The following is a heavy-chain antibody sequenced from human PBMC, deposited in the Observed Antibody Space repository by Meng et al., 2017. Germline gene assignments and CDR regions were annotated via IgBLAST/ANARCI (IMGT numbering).Heavy chain of an antibody. CDR1: GYTFTSYG. Sequence: QVQLVQSGSELKKSEASVKVSCKASGYTFTSYGMNCVRQAPGQGLEWMGWINTNTGNPTYAQGFTGRFVFSLDTSVSTAYLQISSLEAEDTAVYFCARDNGANGFDYWGQGTLVTVSS. CDR3: ARDNGANGFDY. CDR2: INTNTGNP. V-gene: IGHV7-4-1*02. D-gene: IGHD4/OR15-4a*01. J-gene: IGHJ4*02.